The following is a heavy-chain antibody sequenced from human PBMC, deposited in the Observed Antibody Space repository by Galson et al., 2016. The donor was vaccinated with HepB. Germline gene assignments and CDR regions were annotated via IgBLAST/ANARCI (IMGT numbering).Heavy chain of an antibody. CDR1: GESLGGHY. D-gene: IGHD3-16*01. V-gene: IGHV4-34*01. CDR3: ARVDYVGFDL. Sequence: SETLSLTCGVYGESLGGHYYNWIRQPPGKGLEWIGEINHSGNTNYNASLKSRITISVDTSNNQFSLNLTSVTAADTAVYDCARVDYVGFDLWGRGTLVTVSS. J-gene: IGHJ2*01. CDR2: INHSGNT.